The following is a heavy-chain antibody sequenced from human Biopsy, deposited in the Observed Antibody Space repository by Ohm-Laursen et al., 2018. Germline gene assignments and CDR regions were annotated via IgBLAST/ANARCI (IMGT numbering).Heavy chain of an antibody. Sequence: SLRLSCAASGFILNNYGLSWVRQAPGKGPERVSAIRGSGLTTFYTDSVKGRFTISRDNSKNTLYLQMNSLRADDTAVYYCALAAAQTVTHFDYWGQGTLVTVSS. V-gene: IGHV3-23*01. CDR3: ALAAAQTVTHFDY. CDR2: IRGSGLTT. CDR1: GFILNNYG. D-gene: IGHD4-17*01. J-gene: IGHJ4*02.